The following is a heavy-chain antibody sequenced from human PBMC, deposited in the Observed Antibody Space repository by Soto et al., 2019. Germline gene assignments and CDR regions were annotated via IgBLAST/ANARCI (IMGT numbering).Heavy chain of an antibody. J-gene: IGHJ4*02. D-gene: IGHD2-2*01. Sequence: SETLSLTCAVYGGSFSGYYWSWIRQPPGKGLAWIGEINHSGSTNYNPSLKSRVTISVDTSKNQFSLKLSSVTAADTAVYYCARGLRRYCSSTSCYAGDYWGQGTLVTVSS. CDR3: ARGLRRYCSSTSCYAGDY. CDR1: GGSFSGYY. CDR2: INHSGST. V-gene: IGHV4-34*01.